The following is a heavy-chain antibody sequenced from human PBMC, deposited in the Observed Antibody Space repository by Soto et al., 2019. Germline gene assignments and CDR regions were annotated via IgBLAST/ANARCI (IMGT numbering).Heavy chain of an antibody. V-gene: IGHV3-21*01. CDR1: GFTFSSYS. Sequence: SLRLSCAASGFTFSSYSMNWVRQAPGKGLEWVSSISSSSSYIYYADSVKGRFTISRDNAKNSLYLQMNSLRAEDTAVYYCASNPIDVARVDEWGQGPIVT. D-gene: IGHD5-12*01. CDR2: ISSSSSYI. J-gene: IGHJ4*02. CDR3: ASNPIDVARVDE.